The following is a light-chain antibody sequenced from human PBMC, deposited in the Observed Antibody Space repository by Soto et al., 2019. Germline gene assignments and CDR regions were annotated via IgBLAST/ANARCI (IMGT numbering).Light chain of an antibody. Sequence: GDRVTITCRASQNVNSWVAWYQQKPGKAPKFLIYDASNLESGVPSRFSDRGSGTEFTLTISSLQPDDFATYYCQRYNSNSRTFGQGTRV. CDR3: QRYNSNSRT. V-gene: IGKV1-5*01. CDR1: QNVNSW. J-gene: IGKJ1*01. CDR2: DAS.